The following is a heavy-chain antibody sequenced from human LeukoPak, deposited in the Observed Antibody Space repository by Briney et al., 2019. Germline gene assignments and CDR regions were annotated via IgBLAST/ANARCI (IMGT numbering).Heavy chain of an antibody. CDR1: DGFITNYY. CDR2: VHYSRTT. V-gene: IGHV4-59*01. Sequence: PSETLSLTCTVSDGFITNYYWSWVRQPPGKGLEFIGYVHYSRTTNYNPSLRSRVTISIDTSKKHFFLKLNSVTAADTAVYYCATGYGDFRVEGRYFYSWGQGTLVTVSS. D-gene: IGHD4-17*01. CDR3: ATGYGDFRVEGRYFYS. J-gene: IGHJ4*02.